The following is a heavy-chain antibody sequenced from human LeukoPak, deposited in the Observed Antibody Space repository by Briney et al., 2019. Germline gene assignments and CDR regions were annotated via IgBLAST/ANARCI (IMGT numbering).Heavy chain of an antibody. CDR3: AKELYSSSWYLDFQH. D-gene: IGHD6-13*01. Sequence: GGSLRLSCAASGFTFSSYAMSWVRQAPGKGLEWVSAISGSGGSAYYADSVKGRFTISRDNSKNTLYLQMNSLRAEDTAVYYCAKELYSSSWYLDFQHWGQGTLVTVSS. CDR1: GFTFSSYA. J-gene: IGHJ1*01. V-gene: IGHV3-23*01. CDR2: ISGSGGSA.